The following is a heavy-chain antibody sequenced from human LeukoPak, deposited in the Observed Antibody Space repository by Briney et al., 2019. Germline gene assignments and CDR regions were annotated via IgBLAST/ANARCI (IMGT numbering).Heavy chain of an antibody. J-gene: IGHJ4*02. CDR2: IYYSGST. D-gene: IGHD2-15*01. CDR3: ARLKGYCSGGSCYRLYYFDY. CDR1: GGSISSSSYY. V-gene: IGHV4-39*01. Sequence: SETLSLTCTVSGGSISSSSYYWGWIRQPPGKGLEWIGSIYYSGSTYYNPSLKSRVTMSVDTSKTQFSLKLSSVTAADTAVYYCARLKGYCSGGSCYRLYYFDYWGQGTLVTVSS.